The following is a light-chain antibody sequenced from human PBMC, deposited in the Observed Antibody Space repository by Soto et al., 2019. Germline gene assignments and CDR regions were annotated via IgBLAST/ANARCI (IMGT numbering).Light chain of an antibody. J-gene: IGLJ1*01. CDR1: SSDVGSYNR. V-gene: IGLV2-18*02. CDR3: NSYTGSSTYV. CDR2: EVS. Sequence: LTQPPSVSGSPGQSVAISCTGTSSDVGSYNRVSWYQQPPGAAPKLMIYEVSNRPSGVPDRFFGSKSGNTASLTISGLQAEDEADYYCNSYTGSSTYVFGTGTKVTVL.